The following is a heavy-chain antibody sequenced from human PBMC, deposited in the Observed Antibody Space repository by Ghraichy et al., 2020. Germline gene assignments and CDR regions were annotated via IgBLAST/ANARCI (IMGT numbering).Heavy chain of an antibody. V-gene: IGHV3-49*03. D-gene: IGHD5-12*01. CDR3: TRDSGMVATSGYAMGRYYYYYGMDV. CDR2: IRSKAYGGTT. CDR1: GFTFGDYA. J-gene: IGHJ6*01. Sequence: GESLNISCTASGFTFGDYAMSWFRQAPGKGLEWVGFIRSKAYGGTTEYAASVKGRFTISRDDSKSISYLQMNSLKTEDTAVYYCTRDSGMVATSGYAMGRYYYYYGMDVWGQGTTVTVSS.